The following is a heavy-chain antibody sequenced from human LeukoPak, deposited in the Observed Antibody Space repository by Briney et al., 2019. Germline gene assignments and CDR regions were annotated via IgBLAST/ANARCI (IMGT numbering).Heavy chain of an antibody. Sequence: ASVKVSCKASGYTFTSYYMHWVRQAPGQGLEWMGIINPSGGSTSYAQKFQGRVTMTRDTSTSTVYMELSSLRSDDTAVYYCARDRYQLLPYYYYYYYMDVWGKGTTVTISS. CDR2: INPSGGST. V-gene: IGHV1-46*01. CDR3: ARDRYQLLPYYYYYYYMDV. J-gene: IGHJ6*03. D-gene: IGHD2-2*01. CDR1: GYTFTSYY.